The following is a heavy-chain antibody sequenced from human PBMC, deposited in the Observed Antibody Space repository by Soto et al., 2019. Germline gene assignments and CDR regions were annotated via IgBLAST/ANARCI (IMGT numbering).Heavy chain of an antibody. CDR2: ISYDGSNK. Sequence: QVQLVESGGGVVQPGRSLRLSCAASGFTFSSYAMHWVRQAPGKGLEWVAVISYDGSNKYYADSVKGRFTISRDNSKNTLYLQMNSLRAEDTAVYYCARGKGYSSSWYKTTRKFDYWGQGTPVTVSS. V-gene: IGHV3-30-3*01. J-gene: IGHJ4*02. CDR1: GFTFSSYA. D-gene: IGHD6-13*01. CDR3: ARGKGYSSSWYKTTRKFDY.